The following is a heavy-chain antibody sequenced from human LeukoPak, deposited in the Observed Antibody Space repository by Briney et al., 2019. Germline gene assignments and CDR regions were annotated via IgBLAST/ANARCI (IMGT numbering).Heavy chain of an antibody. CDR2: ISAYNGNT. D-gene: IGHD5-12*01. Sequence: GASVKVSCKASGYTFTSYGISWVRQAPGQGLEWMGWISAYNGNTNYAQKLQGRVTMTTDTSTSTAYMELRSLRSDDTAVYYCARDNGPLDGYDSTPYGMDVWGQGTTVTVSS. CDR1: GYTFTSYG. V-gene: IGHV1-18*01. CDR3: ARDNGPLDGYDSTPYGMDV. J-gene: IGHJ6*02.